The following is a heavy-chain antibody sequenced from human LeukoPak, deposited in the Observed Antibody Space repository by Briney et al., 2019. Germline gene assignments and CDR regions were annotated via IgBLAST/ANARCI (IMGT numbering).Heavy chain of an antibody. D-gene: IGHD5-18*01. CDR1: GYSINSGYY. Sequence: SETLSLTCAVSGYSINSGYYWGWIRQPPGKGLEWIGSIYHSGSTYYNPSLKSRVTISVDTSKNQFSLKLSSVTAADKAVYYCATVHGYSYGYFDYWGQGTLVTISS. CDR3: ATVHGYSYGYFDY. CDR2: IYHSGST. V-gene: IGHV4-38-2*01. J-gene: IGHJ4*02.